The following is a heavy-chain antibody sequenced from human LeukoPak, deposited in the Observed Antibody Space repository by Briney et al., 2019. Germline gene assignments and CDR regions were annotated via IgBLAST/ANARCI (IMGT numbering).Heavy chain of an antibody. CDR3: AKLNTDIVVVVAATPPLDFDY. D-gene: IGHD2-15*01. J-gene: IGHJ4*02. CDR1: GFSISSHW. V-gene: IGHV3-30*18. CDR2: ISYDGSNK. Sequence: GGSLRLSCVASGFSISSHWMSWVRQAPGKGLEWVAVISYDGSNKYYADSVKGRFTISRDNSKNTLYLQMNSLRAEDTAVYYCAKLNTDIVVVVAATPPLDFDYWGQGTLVTVSS.